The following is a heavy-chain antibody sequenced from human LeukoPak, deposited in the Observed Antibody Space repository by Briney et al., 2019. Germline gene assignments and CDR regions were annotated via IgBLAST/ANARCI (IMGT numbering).Heavy chain of an antibody. Sequence: ASVKVSCKASGYTSTSYDINWVRQATGQGLEWMGWMNANRGNTGYAQKFQGRVTMTRNTSISTAYMELSSLRSEDTAVYYCARGGITYYDFWSGYFDDAFDIWGQGTMVTVSS. V-gene: IGHV1-8*01. J-gene: IGHJ3*02. CDR2: MNANRGNT. CDR1: GYTSTSYD. D-gene: IGHD3-3*01. CDR3: ARGGITYYDFWSGYFDDAFDI.